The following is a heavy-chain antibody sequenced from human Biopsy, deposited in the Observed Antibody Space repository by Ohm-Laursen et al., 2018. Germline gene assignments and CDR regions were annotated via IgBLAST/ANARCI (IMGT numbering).Heavy chain of an antibody. D-gene: IGHD3-3*01. CDR2: IDPKSGGT. CDR3: ARELGDFWGGRQFDF. CDR1: ASSFAARR. J-gene: IGHJ5*01. V-gene: IGHV1-2*02. Sequence: SETHSYQASASSFAARRIRWERPAPGQGLEWMGWIDPKSGGTNYAQKFQGRVTMTRDTSISTTYMELRRLTSDDTAVFYCARELGDFWGGRQFDFWGQGTLVTVSS.